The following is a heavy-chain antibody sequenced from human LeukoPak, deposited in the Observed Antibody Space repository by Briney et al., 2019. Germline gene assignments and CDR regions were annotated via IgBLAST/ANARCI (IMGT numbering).Heavy chain of an antibody. J-gene: IGHJ5*02. D-gene: IGHD2-15*01. V-gene: IGHV1-2*06. CDR3: ARSGPYCSGGSCYRSGWFDP. CDR2: INPNSGGT. Sequence: ASVKVSCKASGYTFTGYYMHWVRQAPGQGLEWMGRINPNSGGTNYAQKFQGRVTMTRDTSICTAYMELSRLRSDDTAVYYCARSGPYCSGGSCYRSGWFDPWGQGTLVTVSS. CDR1: GYTFTGYY.